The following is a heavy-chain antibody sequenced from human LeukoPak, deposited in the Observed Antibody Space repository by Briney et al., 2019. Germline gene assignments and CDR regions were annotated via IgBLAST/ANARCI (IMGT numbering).Heavy chain of an antibody. J-gene: IGHJ4*02. Sequence: SQTLSLTCAISGDSVSSNSGAWNWIRQSPSRGLEWLGRTYYRSKWYNDYAVSVKSRITINPATSKNQFSLQLNSVTPEDTAVYYCERGGDLITMILVWGQGTLVTASS. CDR3: ERGGDLITMILV. CDR2: TYYRSKWYN. V-gene: IGHV6-1*01. CDR1: GDSVSSNSGA. D-gene: IGHD3-22*01.